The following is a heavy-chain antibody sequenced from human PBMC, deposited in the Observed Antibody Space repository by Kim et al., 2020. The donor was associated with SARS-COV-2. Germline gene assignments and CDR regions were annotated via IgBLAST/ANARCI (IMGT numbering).Heavy chain of an antibody. CDR3: AREEDLKDPTVRVGGP. CDR2: INPNSGGT. J-gene: IGHJ5*02. V-gene: IGHV1-2*02. Sequence: ASVKVSCKASGYTFTGYYMHWVRQAPGQGLEWMGWINPNSGGTNYAQKFQGRVTMTRDTSISTAYMELSRLRSDDTAVYYCAREEDLKDPTVRVGGPWGQGTLVTVSS. D-gene: IGHD2-21*01. CDR1: GYTFTGYY.